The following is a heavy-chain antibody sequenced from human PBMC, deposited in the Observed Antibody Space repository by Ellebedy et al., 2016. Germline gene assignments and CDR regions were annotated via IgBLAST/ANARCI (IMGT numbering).Heavy chain of an antibody. V-gene: IGHV1-18*01. CDR2: ISAYNGNT. CDR3: ARVRHSYYDSSGYPEGESFDY. CDR1: GYTFTSYG. Sequence: ASVKVSCKASGYTFTSYGISWVRQAPGQGLEWMGWISAYNGNTNYAQKLQGRVTMTTDTSTSTAYMELRSLRSDDTAVYYCARVRHSYYDSSGYPEGESFDYWGQGTLVTVSS. D-gene: IGHD3-22*01. J-gene: IGHJ4*02.